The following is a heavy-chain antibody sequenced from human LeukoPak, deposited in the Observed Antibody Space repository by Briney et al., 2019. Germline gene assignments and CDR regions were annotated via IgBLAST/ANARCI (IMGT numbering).Heavy chain of an antibody. D-gene: IGHD3-10*01. CDR1: GFTFSSYA. V-gene: IGHV3-48*03. J-gene: IGHJ4*02. CDR3: ARTITMVRGVIIKGGFDY. CDR2: ISSSGSTI. Sequence: GGSLRLSCAASGFTFSSYAMSWVRQAPGKGLEWVSYISSSGSTIYYADSVKGRFTISRDNAKNSLYLQMNSLRAEDTAVYYCARTITMVRGVIIKGGFDYWGQGTLVTVSS.